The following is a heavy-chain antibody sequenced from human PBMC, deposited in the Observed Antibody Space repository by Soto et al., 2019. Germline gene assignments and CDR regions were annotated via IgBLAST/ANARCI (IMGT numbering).Heavy chain of an antibody. J-gene: IGHJ4*02. D-gene: IGHD6-19*01. CDR2: IYYSGST. CDR1: GGSISSSSYY. V-gene: IGHV4-39*01. Sequence: QLQLQESGPGLVKPSETLSLTCTVSGGSISSSSYYWGWIRQPPGKGLEWIGSIYYSGSTYYNPSLKSRVTISVDTSKNQFSLKLSSVTAADTAVYYCARHHTGLEWLGRRRDLSYFDYWGQGTLVTVSS. CDR3: ARHHTGLEWLGRRRDLSYFDY.